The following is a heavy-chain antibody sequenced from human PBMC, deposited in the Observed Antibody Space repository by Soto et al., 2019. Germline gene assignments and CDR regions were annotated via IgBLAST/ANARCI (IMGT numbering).Heavy chain of an antibody. J-gene: IGHJ4*02. CDR1: GGSISSDY. CDR3: ARGNIAAAFVY. Sequence: SETLCLTCAVSGGSISSDYWYWVRQPPGKGLERIGEINHSGKTNYIPSLKSRVTISVDPSKNQFSLNLGSVTAAATAVYYCARGNIAAAFVYWGQGTLVTVSS. V-gene: IGHV4-34*01. D-gene: IGHD6-13*01. CDR2: INHSGKT.